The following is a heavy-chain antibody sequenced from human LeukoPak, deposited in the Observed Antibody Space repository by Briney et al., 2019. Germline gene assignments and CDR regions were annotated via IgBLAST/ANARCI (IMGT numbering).Heavy chain of an antibody. CDR2: IKSDGTGA. Sequence: GGSLRLSCEASGFTFSTFWMQWVRQAPGKGLISVSRIKSDGTGAAYADSVKGRFTISRDNAKNTLYLQMNSLGVEDTAVYYCARDGDWVGGSIDYWGRGTLVTVSS. D-gene: IGHD2-21*01. CDR3: ARDGDWVGGSIDY. V-gene: IGHV3-74*01. CDR1: GFTFSTFW. J-gene: IGHJ4*02.